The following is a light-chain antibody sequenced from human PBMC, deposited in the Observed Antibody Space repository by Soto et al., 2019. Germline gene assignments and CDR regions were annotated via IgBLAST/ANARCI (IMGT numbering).Light chain of an antibody. CDR2: DAF. V-gene: IGKV3-11*01. CDR3: QQRSSWPLT. J-gene: IGKJ4*01. Sequence: EIVLTQSPATLSLSPGERATLSCRASQSVGSYFAWYQQKPGQAPRLLSYDAFSRATGNPARFSGSGSGTDFTLPISSIEPEDFAVYFCQQRSSWPLTFGGGTMVEI. CDR1: QSVGSY.